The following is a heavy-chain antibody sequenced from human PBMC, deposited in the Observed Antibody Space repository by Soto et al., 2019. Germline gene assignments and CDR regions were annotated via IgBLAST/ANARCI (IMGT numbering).Heavy chain of an antibody. J-gene: IGHJ5*02. Sequence: QLQLQESGPGLAKPSETLSLNCTVSGASISSSSYFWAWIRRTPGKGLAWIASIDYRGTTYKNPSLKSRVTISLDTSKNHFSLNLGSVTAADTALYYCSRRAPEVFDPWGQGTLVTVSS. V-gene: IGHV4-39*02. CDR1: GASISSSSYF. CDR2: IDYRGTT. CDR3: SRRAPEVFDP.